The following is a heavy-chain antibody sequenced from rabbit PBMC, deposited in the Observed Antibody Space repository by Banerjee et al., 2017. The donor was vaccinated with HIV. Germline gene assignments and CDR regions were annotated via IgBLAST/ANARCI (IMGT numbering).Heavy chain of an antibody. V-gene: IGHV1S45*01. CDR1: GFTLSSYW. CDR3: ARESDYAGYVGL. J-gene: IGHJ4*01. D-gene: IGHD7-1*01. Sequence: QEQLVESGGGLVQPEGSLTLTCKASGFTLSSYWMWWVRQAPGKGLEWIACIGAGSSGTTYYASWAKGRFTISKTSSTTVTLQMTSLTAADTATYFCARESDYAGYVGLWGQGTLVTVS. CDR2: IGAGSSGTT.